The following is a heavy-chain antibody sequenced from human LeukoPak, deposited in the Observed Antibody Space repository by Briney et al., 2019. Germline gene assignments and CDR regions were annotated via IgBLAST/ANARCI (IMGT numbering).Heavy chain of an antibody. J-gene: IGHJ4*02. V-gene: IGHV1-8*01. D-gene: IGHD5-18*01. CDR1: GYTFTSYD. Sequence: VASVKVSCKASGYTFTSYDISWVRQAAGQGLEWMGWMNPNSGDTGYAQKFQGRVTMTRNTSITTAYMELSSLRSEDTAVYYCAKRGSNYGDFDSWGQGTLVTVSS. CDR3: AKRGSNYGDFDS. CDR2: MNPNSGDT.